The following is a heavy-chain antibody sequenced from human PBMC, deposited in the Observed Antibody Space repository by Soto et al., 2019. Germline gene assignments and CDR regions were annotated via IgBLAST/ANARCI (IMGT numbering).Heavy chain of an antibody. V-gene: IGHV1-2*02. D-gene: IGHD6-19*01. CDR3: ARVYTSSFSSDY. CDR1: GYIFTDYY. CDR2: INPNNDGT. J-gene: IGHJ4*02. Sequence: ASSEGPCKASGYIFTDYYVHWVRQAPGQGLEWMGWINPNNDGTNYAQKFQDRVSMTRDTSMSSVYMELSGLRSDDTATYYCARVYTSSFSSDYWGQGTLVTVSS.